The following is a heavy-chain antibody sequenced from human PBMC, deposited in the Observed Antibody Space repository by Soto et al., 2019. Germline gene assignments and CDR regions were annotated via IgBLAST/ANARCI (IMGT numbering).Heavy chain of an antibody. Sequence: SETLSLTCIVSGGSINSSSYFWGWVRHPPGKGLEWIGSIYYSGSTYYNPSLRSRVTISVDTSKNQFSLKLSSVTAADTAVFYCARHYSSGSRNWFDPWGQGTLVPVSS. CDR2: IYYSGST. CDR3: ARHYSSGSRNWFDP. CDR1: GGSINSSSYF. J-gene: IGHJ5*02. D-gene: IGHD6-19*01. V-gene: IGHV4-39*01.